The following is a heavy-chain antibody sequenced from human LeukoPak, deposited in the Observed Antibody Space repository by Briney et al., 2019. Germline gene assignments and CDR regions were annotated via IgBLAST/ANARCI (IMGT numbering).Heavy chain of an antibody. V-gene: IGHV3-21*01. CDR3: ARGRWELLTRNAFDI. CDR1: GFTFSSYS. J-gene: IGHJ3*02. CDR2: ISSSSSYI. D-gene: IGHD1-26*01. Sequence: GGSLRLSCAASGFTFSSYSMNWVRQAPGKGLEWVSSISSSSSYIYYVDSVKGRFTISRDNAKNSLYLQMNSLRAEDTAVYYCARGRWELLTRNAFDIWGQGTMVTVSS.